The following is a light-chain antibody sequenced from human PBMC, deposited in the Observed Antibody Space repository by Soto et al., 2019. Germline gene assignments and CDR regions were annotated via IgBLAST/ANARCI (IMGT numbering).Light chain of an antibody. Sequence: DIQMTQSPSSLSASVGDRVTITCRASQGISSRLAWYQQKPEKAPKSLIYATSSLHSGVPSRFSGSGSGTDFTLTISSLQPDDFATYFCQQYNIYPTTFGGGTKGEIK. CDR3: QQYNIYPTT. J-gene: IGKJ4*02. CDR1: QGISSR. CDR2: ATS. V-gene: IGKV1D-16*01.